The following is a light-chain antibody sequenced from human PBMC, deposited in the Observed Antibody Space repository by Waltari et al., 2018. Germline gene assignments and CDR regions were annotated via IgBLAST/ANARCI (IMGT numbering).Light chain of an antibody. Sequence: AIRMTQSPSSFSASTGDRVTITCGASQGISSYLAWYQQKPGKAPKLLIYAASTLQSGVPSRFSGSGSGTEFTLTISCLQSEDVAVYYCHHYYIPPLTFGQGTRLEIK. J-gene: IGKJ5*01. CDR3: HHYYIPPLT. V-gene: IGKV1-8*01. CDR1: QGISSY. CDR2: AAS.